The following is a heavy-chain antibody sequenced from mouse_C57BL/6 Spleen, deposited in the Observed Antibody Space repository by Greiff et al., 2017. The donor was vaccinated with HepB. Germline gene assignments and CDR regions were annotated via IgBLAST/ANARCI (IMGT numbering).Heavy chain of an antibody. CDR3: ARAGVFDGYYGFAY. Sequence: VQLQQSGAELVKPGASVKISCKASGYAFSSYWMNWVKQRPGKGLEWIGQIYPGDGDTNYNGKFKGKATLTADKSSSTAYMQLSSLTSEDSAVYFGARAGVFDGYYGFAYWGQGTLVTVSA. D-gene: IGHD2-3*01. CDR1: GYAFSSYW. V-gene: IGHV1-80*01. CDR2: IYPGDGDT. J-gene: IGHJ3*01.